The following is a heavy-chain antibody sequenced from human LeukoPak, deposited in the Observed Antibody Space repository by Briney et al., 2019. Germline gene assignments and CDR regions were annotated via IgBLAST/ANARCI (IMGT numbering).Heavy chain of an antibody. CDR2: IRNEAKSYTT. CDR1: GFTFSDHY. Sequence: PGGSLRLSCAASGFTFSDHYMDWVRQAPGKGLEWVGRIRNEAKSYTTEYAASVKGRFTISRDDSKNSLYLQMNSLKTEDTAVYYCARLTYSICWYYDYWGQGTLVTVSS. D-gene: IGHD6-13*01. J-gene: IGHJ4*02. V-gene: IGHV3-72*01. CDR3: ARLTYSICWYYDY.